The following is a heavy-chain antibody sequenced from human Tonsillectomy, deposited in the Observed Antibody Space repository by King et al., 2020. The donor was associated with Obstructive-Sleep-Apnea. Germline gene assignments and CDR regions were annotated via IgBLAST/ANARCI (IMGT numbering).Heavy chain of an antibody. CDR2: IRWNSGSI. CDR3: AKDMGAGMAPSGYYYYGMDV. Sequence: VQLVESGGGLVQPGRSLRLSCAASGFTFDDYAMHWVRQAPGKGLEWVSGIRWNSGSIGYADSVKGRFTISRDNAKKSLYLQMNSLRAEDTALYYCAKDMGAGMAPSGYYYYGMDVWGQGTTVTVSS. J-gene: IGHJ6*02. V-gene: IGHV3-9*01. D-gene: IGHD1-26*01. CDR1: GFTFDDYA.